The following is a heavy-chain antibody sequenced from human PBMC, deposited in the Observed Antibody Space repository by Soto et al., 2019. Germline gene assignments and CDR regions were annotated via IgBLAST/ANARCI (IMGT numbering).Heavy chain of an antibody. V-gene: IGHV1-8*01. J-gene: IGHJ4*02. Sequence: QVQLVQPGAEVKKPGASVKVSCKASGYTFTSYEINWVRQATGQGLEWMGWMNPNSGNTGYAQKFQGRVTMTRNTSISTAYMELSSLRSEDTAVYYCARGQSGYSSGWSPNDYWGQGTLVTVSS. D-gene: IGHD6-19*01. CDR3: ARGQSGYSSGWSPNDY. CDR2: MNPNSGNT. CDR1: GYTFTSYE.